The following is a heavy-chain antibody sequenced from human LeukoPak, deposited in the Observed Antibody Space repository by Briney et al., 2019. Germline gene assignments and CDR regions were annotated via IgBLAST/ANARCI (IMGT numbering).Heavy chain of an antibody. CDR2: ISYSGST. CDR1: GDSNTITNHY. CDR3: ARRPARVTMIRAAFDI. V-gene: IGHV4-61*05. J-gene: IGHJ3*02. Sequence: SETLSLTCTVSGDSNTITNHYWSWIRQPPEKGLEWIGYISYSGSTNYNPSLKSRATISADMSKNQFSLKVNSVTAADTAVYYCARRPARVTMIRAAFDIWGQGTMVTVSS. D-gene: IGHD3-22*01.